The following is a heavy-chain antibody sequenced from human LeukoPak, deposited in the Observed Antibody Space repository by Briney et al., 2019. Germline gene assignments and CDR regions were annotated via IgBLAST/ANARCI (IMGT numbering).Heavy chain of an antibody. V-gene: IGHV3-23*01. Sequence: GGSLRLSCAASGFSFSTYGMTWVRQAPGKGLEWVSGISGSDGSTYYADSVKGRFTISRDNSKNTLYLQINSLRAEDTAVYFCAKDRLGGPYFFHYWGQGTLVTVSS. J-gene: IGHJ4*02. CDR1: GFSFSTYG. CDR2: ISGSDGST. CDR3: AKDRLGGPYFFHY. D-gene: IGHD3-16*01.